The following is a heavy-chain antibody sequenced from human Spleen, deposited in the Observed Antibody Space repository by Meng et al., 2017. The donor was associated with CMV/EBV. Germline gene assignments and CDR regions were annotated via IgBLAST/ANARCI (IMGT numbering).Heavy chain of an antibody. CDR1: GCSIGSISFY. Sequence: TVSGCSIGSISFYWGWFRQPPGKGLELIGSFYWSGSTYYNPSLKSRVTISVDTSENQFSLKLSSVTAADTAVYYCVTITGTTGWFDPWGQGTLVTVSS. J-gene: IGHJ5*02. CDR3: VTITGTTGWFDP. D-gene: IGHD1-14*01. V-gene: IGHV4-39*01. CDR2: FYWSGST.